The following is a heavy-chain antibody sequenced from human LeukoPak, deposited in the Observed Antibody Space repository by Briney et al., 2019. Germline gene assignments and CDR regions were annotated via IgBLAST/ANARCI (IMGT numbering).Heavy chain of an antibody. V-gene: IGHV4-39*07. CDR2: IYYSGST. CDR1: GGSISSSSYY. CDR3: AKPIIGAVTHGMDV. J-gene: IGHJ6*02. D-gene: IGHD3-10*01. Sequence: KSSETLSLTCTVSGGSISSSSYYWGWIRQPPGKGLEWIRSIYYSGSTYYNPSLKSRVTISVDTSKNQFSLKLSSVTAADTAVYYCAKPIIGAVTHGMDVWGQGTTVTVSS.